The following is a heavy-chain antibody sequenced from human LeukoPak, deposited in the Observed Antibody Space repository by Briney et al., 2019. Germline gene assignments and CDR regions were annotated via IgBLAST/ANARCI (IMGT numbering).Heavy chain of an antibody. Sequence: SETLSLTCTVSGGSISSGGYYWSWIRQHPGKGLEWIGYIYYSGSTYYNPSLKSRVTISVDTSKNQFSLKLSSVTAADTAVYYCARGHCSGGSCYFDYWGQGTLVTVSS. J-gene: IGHJ4*02. D-gene: IGHD2-15*01. CDR2: IYYSGST. CDR3: ARGHCSGGSCYFDY. V-gene: IGHV4-31*03. CDR1: GGSISSGGYY.